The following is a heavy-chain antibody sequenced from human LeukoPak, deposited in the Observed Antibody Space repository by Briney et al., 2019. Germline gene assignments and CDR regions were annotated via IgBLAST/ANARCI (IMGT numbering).Heavy chain of an antibody. CDR2: MYYSGST. J-gene: IGHJ3*02. Sequence: SETLSLTCSVSGGSINSSSYYCGWIRQPPGKGLEWIGSMYYSGSTYYNPSLKSRVTISVDTSKNQFSLKLSSVTAADTAVYYCARFFYDSSGAYDAFDIWGQGTMVTVSS. D-gene: IGHD3-22*01. CDR3: ARFFYDSSGAYDAFDI. V-gene: IGHV4-39*01. CDR1: GGSINSSSYY.